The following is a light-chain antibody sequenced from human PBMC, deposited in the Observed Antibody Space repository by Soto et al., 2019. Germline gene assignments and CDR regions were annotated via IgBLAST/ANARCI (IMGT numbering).Light chain of an antibody. Sequence: EIVLTQAPATLSLSPGERATLSCRASQSVSRYLAWYQQKPGQAPRLLIFEASNRATAVPARFSGSGSGTDFTLTISSLEPEDSAVYYCQQRSNWPPLTFGGGTKVEIK. J-gene: IGKJ4*01. CDR3: QQRSNWPPLT. V-gene: IGKV3-11*01. CDR1: QSVSRY. CDR2: EAS.